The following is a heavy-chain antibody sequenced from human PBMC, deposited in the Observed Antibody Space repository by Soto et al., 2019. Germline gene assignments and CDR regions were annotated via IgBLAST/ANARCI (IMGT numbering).Heavy chain of an antibody. CDR2: INHSGST. J-gene: IGHJ6*02. D-gene: IGHD3-9*01. CDR1: GGSFSGYY. CDR3: ARGRHILTGYYRDLNYGMDV. V-gene: IGHV4-34*01. Sequence: SETLSLTCAVYGGSFSGYYWSWIRQPPGKGLEWIGEINHSGSTNYNPSLKSRVTISVDTSKNQFSLKLSSVTAADTAVYYCARGRHILTGYYRDLNYGMDVWGQWTTVTVSS.